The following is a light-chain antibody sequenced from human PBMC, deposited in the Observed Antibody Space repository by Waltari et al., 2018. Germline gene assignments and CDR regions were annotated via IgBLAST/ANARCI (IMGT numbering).Light chain of an antibody. CDR1: SNDIGTYDS. J-gene: IGLJ2*01. CDR2: DVT. V-gene: IGLV2-11*01. CDR3: SSYAGSHTRA. Sequence: QSALTQPRSVSGSPGQSVTISCTGTSNDIGTYDSLSWSQHHPGKAPKLIIYDVTERPSGVPVRFSGSKSGSTASLTISGLQAEDEAEYFCSSYAGSHTRAFGGGTKLTVL.